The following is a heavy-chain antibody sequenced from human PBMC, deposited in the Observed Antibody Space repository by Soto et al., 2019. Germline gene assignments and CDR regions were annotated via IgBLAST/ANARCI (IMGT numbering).Heavy chain of an antibody. CDR1: GGSISSSSYY. CDR3: ARYRKEGGYDFGSGYFPRGEDSYYYYGMDV. D-gene: IGHD3-3*01. V-gene: IGHV4-39*01. CDR2: IYYSGSN. J-gene: IGHJ6*02. Sequence: PSETLSLTCTVSGGSISSSSYYWGWLRQPPGKGLEWIGSIYYSGSNYYNPSLKSRVTISVGTYKNQFSLKLSSVTAADTAVYYCARYRKEGGYDFGSGYFPRGEDSYYYYGMDVWGQGTTVTVSS.